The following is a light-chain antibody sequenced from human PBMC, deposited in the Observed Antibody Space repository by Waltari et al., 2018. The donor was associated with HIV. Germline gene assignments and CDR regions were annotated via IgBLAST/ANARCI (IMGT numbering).Light chain of an antibody. J-gene: IGKJ4*01. CDR2: DAI. CDR1: QSVGGY. Sequence: EIVLTQSPATLSLSPGETATLSCRASQSVGGYLAWYQQKPGRAPRLLIYDAINRATGIPARFSGSGSGTDFTLTISSLEPEDFAVYYCQQRSDSPPSTFGGGTKVEI. V-gene: IGKV3-11*01. CDR3: QQRSDSPPST.